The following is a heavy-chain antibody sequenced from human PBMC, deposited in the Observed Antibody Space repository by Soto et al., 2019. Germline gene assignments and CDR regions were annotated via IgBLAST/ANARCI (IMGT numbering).Heavy chain of an antibody. CDR2: ISGSGFKK. V-gene: IGHV3-23*01. D-gene: IGHD1-26*01. CDR1: GFIFENFG. Sequence: GGSLRFSCAASGFIFENFGMSWVRQAPGKGLEWISSISGSGFKKYYADSVKGRFTISRDNSKSTVYLELNNLSAEDTAVYHCAKNQGVELVPLATVDWFDPWGQGSVVTVSS. CDR3: AKNQGVELVPLATVDWFDP. J-gene: IGHJ5*02.